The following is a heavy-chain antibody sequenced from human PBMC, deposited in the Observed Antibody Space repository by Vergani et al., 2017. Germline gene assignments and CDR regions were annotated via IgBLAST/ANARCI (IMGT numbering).Heavy chain of an antibody. Sequence: QVQLVQSGAEVKKPGASVKVSCKASGYTFTGYYMHWVRQAPGQGLEWMGWINPNSGGTNYAQKFQGRVTMTRDTSISTAYRETSRMRSDDTAVYYCLIGYSSGYYYGPTEEGYDFDYWGQGTLVTVSS. J-gene: IGHJ4*02. V-gene: IGHV1-2*02. CDR3: LIGYSSGYYYGPTEEGYDFDY. D-gene: IGHD3-22*01. CDR1: GYTFTGYY. CDR2: INPNSGGT.